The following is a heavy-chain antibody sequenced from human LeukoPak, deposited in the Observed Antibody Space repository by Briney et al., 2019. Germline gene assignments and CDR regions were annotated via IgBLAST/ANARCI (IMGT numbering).Heavy chain of an antibody. CDR3: ARMMYYYDSSGSGTFDI. D-gene: IGHD3-22*01. CDR1: GGSFSGYY. V-gene: IGHV4-34*01. J-gene: IGHJ3*02. CDR2: TNHSGST. Sequence: SETLSLTCAVYGGSFSGYYWSWIRQPPGKGLEWIGETNHSGSTNYNPSLKSRVTISVDTSKNQFSLKLSSVTAADTAVYYCARMMYYYDSSGSGTFDIWGQGTMVTVSS.